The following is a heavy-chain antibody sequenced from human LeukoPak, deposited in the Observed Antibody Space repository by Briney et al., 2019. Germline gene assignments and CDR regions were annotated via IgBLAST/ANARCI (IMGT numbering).Heavy chain of an antibody. CDR2: ISSSSSYI. CDR1: GFTFSSYW. V-gene: IGHV3-21*01. J-gene: IGHJ4*02. CDR3: ARGSYSSGWYLTY. Sequence: GGSLRLSCAASGFTFSSYWMSWVRQAPGKGLEWVSSISSSSSYIYYADSVKGRFTISRDNAKNSLYLQMNSLRAEDTAVYYCARGSYSSGWYLTYWGQGTLVTVSS. D-gene: IGHD6-19*01.